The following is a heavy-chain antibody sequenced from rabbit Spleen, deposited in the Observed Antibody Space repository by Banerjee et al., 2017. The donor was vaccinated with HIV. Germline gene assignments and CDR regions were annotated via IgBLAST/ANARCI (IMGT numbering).Heavy chain of an antibody. CDR2: IDTGNGNT. CDR1: GIDFSNYYY. V-gene: IGHV1S43*01. J-gene: IGHJ4*01. CDR3: ARDNYASGVGVTFDL. Sequence: QSLEESGGGLVKPGGTLTLTCKASGIDFSNYYYMCWVRQAPGKGLELIACIDTGNGNTWYASWAKGRFTITRSTSLNTVTLQMTSLTGADTATYFCARDNYASGVGVTFDLWGQGTLVTVS. D-gene: IGHD4-1*01.